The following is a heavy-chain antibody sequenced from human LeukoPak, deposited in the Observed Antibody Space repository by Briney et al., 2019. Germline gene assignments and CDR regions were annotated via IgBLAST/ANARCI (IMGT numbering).Heavy chain of an antibody. V-gene: IGHV4-61*02. CDR1: GGSISSDSHNSENYY. Sequence: SQTLSLTCTVSGGSISSDSHNSENYYWSWIRQPAGKGLEWIERVFTSGITDYNPSLKTRITISRDTSKNQFSLKLSSVTAADTAVYYCARTRITIFGVVIPDAFDIWGQGTMVTVSS. D-gene: IGHD3-3*01. CDR2: VFTSGIT. CDR3: ARTRITIFGVVIPDAFDI. J-gene: IGHJ3*02.